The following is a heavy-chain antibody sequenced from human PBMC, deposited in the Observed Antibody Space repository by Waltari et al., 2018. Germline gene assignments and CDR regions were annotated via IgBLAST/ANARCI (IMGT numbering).Heavy chain of an antibody. CDR3: ARDTRYCSSTSCYTSWFDP. D-gene: IGHD2-2*02. CDR1: GGSISSSSYY. V-gene: IGHV4-39*07. J-gene: IGHJ5*02. Sequence: QLQLQESGPGLLKPSETLSLTCTVSGGSISSSSYYWGWLRQPPGKGLEGIGSIYYSGSTYYNPSLKSRVTISVDTSKNQFSLKLSSVTAADTAVYYCARDTRYCSSTSCYTSWFDPWGQGTLVTVSS. CDR2: IYYSGST.